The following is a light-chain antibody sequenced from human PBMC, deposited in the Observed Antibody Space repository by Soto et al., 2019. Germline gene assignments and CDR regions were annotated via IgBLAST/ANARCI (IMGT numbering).Light chain of an antibody. CDR3: CSYAGSSTWV. J-gene: IGLJ2*01. CDR2: EVN. CDR1: SSDVGSYNF. Sequence: QSALTQPASVSGSPGQSITISCTGTSSDVGSYNFVSWYQHYPAKAPKPLIYEVNKRPSGVSNRFSGSKSGNTACLTISGLQAEDEADYYCCSYAGSSTWVFGGGTKLTVL. V-gene: IGLV2-23*02.